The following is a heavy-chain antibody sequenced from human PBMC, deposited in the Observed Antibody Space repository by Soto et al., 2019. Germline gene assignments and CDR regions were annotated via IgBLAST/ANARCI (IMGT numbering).Heavy chain of an antibody. CDR2: LYYTDYT. CDR3: ARHLYYDISPGYLRPYHYYGMDV. J-gene: IGHJ6*02. D-gene: IGHD3-9*01. V-gene: IGHV4-39*01. CDR1: GGSISRHNNY. Sequence: SETLSLTCSNSGGSISRHNNYWGWIRQPSGKELEWIGSLYYTDYTDSNPSLRSRVTISVDTSKNQFSLKLTSVTAADTAVYYCARHLYYDISPGYLRPYHYYGMDVWGQGTTVS.